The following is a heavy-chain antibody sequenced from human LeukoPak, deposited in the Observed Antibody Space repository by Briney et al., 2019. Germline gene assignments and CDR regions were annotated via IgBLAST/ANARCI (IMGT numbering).Heavy chain of an antibody. CDR3: ARDWGYCSSTSCFRLWGTWFYP. Sequence: ASVKVSCKASGYTFTSYGISWVRQAPGQGLEWMGWISAYNGNTNYAQKLQGRVTMTTDTSTSTAYMELRSLRSDDPAMYYCARDWGYCSSTSCFRLWGTWFYPWGQGTLVTVSS. J-gene: IGHJ5*02. V-gene: IGHV1-18*01. CDR2: ISAYNGNT. D-gene: IGHD2-2*01. CDR1: GYTFTSYG.